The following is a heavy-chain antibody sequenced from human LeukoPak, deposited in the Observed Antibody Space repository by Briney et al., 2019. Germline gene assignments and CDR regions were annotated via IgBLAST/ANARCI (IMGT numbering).Heavy chain of an antibody. CDR1: GFTFSSYA. D-gene: IGHD3-22*01. Sequence: GRSLRLSCAASGFTFSSYAMHWVRQAPGKGLEWVSVIYSGGSTYYADSVKGRFTISRDNSKNTLYLQMNSLRAEDTAVYYCAGRQYYYDSSGYYYPYWGQGTLVTVSS. CDR3: AGRQYYYDSSGYYYPY. J-gene: IGHJ4*02. CDR2: IYSGGST. V-gene: IGHV3-66*04.